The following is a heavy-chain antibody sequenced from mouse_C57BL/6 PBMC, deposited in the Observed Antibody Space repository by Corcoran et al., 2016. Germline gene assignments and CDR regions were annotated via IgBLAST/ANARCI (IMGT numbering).Heavy chain of an antibody. CDR2: INPNNGGT. D-gene: IGHD4-1*01. V-gene: IGHV1-26*01. CDR3: ATNWLYAMDY. Sequence: EVQLQQSGPELVKPGASVKISCKASGYTFTDYYMNWVKQSHGKSLEWIGDINPNNGGTSYNQKFKGKATLTVDKSSSTAYMELRSLTSEDSAVYYCATNWLYAMDYWGQGTSVTVSS. J-gene: IGHJ4*01. CDR1: GYTFTDYY.